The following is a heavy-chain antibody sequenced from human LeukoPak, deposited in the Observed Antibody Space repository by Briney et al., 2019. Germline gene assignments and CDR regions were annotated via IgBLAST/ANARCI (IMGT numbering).Heavy chain of an antibody. J-gene: IGHJ6*03. V-gene: IGHV4-59*01. CDR2: TYYSGRT. D-gene: IGHD5-18*01. Sequence: GKELKGIGYTYYSGRTNYNPSLKSRVTISVDTFKNHFSLKLSSVIAADTAVYYCARTTEGGYTYDFFYYYYMDVWGKGTTVTISS. CDR3: ARTTEGGYTYDFFYYYYMDV.